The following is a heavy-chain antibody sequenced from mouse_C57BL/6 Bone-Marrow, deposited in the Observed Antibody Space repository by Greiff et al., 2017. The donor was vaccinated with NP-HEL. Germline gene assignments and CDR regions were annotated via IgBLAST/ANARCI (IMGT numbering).Heavy chain of an antibody. CDR2: IRNKANNHAT. CDR1: GFTFSDAW. J-gene: IGHJ1*03. D-gene: IGHD1-1*01. V-gene: IGHV6-6*01. CDR3: TALYYYGSHWYFDV. Sequence: EVKLVESGGGLVQPGGSMKLSCAASGFTFSDAWMDWVRQSPEKGLEWVAEIRNKANNHATYYAESVKGRFTISRDDSKSSVYLQMNSLRAEDTGIYYCTALYYYGSHWYFDVWGTGTTVTVSS.